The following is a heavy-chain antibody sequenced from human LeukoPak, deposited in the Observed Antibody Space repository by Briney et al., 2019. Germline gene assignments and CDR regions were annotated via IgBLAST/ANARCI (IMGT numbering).Heavy chain of an antibody. Sequence: GGSLRLSCAASGFTFSNYWMTWVRQAPGKGLEWVANIKYDGSEKYYVDSVKGRFTISRDNAKKSLYLQMSSLRAEDTAMYYCARDIEAGGLFFDHWGQGTLVTVSS. CDR2: IKYDGSEK. V-gene: IGHV3-7*01. CDR3: ARDIEAGGLFFDH. CDR1: GFTFSNYW. J-gene: IGHJ4*02. D-gene: IGHD6-13*01.